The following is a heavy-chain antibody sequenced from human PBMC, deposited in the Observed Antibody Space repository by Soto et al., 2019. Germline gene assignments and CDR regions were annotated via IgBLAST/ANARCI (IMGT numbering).Heavy chain of an antibody. V-gene: IGHV1-18*01. D-gene: IGHD3-16*02. CDR1: GYTFTTYG. J-gene: IGHJ4*02. Sequence: GASVKVSCKASGYTFTTYGISWVRQAPGQGLEWMGWISGYNGKTNYAQKVQGRVTMTTDTSTTTAYMELRTLRYDDTAVYYCARGDDYVWGIYRSQLDYWGQGTPVTVSS. CDR2: ISGYNGKT. CDR3: ARGDDYVWGIYRSQLDY.